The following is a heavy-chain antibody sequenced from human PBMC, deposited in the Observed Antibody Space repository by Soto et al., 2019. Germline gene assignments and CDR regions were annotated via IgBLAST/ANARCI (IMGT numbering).Heavy chain of an antibody. D-gene: IGHD6-6*01. V-gene: IGHV4-59*01. CDR3: ARVGGLAARTFDY. Sequence: SETLSLTCTVSGGSISPFYWSWVRQPPGKGLEWIGYLYYSGNTNYNPSLKRRVTISVDASKNQVSLRLTSVTAADTAVYYCARVGGLAARTFDYWGQGTVVTVSS. CDR1: GGSISPFY. J-gene: IGHJ4*02. CDR2: LYYSGNT.